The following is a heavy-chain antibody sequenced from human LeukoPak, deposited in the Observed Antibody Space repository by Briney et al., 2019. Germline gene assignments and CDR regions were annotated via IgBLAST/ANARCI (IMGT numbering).Heavy chain of an antibody. CDR2: VYYGGST. V-gene: IGHV4-39*01. CDR3: ARNESVLGTTGLNDFFDD. CDR1: GGSIRGSSDY. Sequence: SETLSLTCTVSGGSIRGSSDYWGWIRQSPGKGLEWIGSVYYGGSTYYNPSLKSQVSISVDTSKNQFHLRLPSVTAADTAVYYCARNESVLGTTGLNDFFDDWGQGTLVTVSS. J-gene: IGHJ4*02. D-gene: IGHD1-26*01.